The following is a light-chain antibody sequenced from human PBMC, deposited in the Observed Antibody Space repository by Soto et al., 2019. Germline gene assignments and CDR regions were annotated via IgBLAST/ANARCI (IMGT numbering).Light chain of an antibody. Sequence: IVMTQSPATLSVSPGERVTLSCRASQSVSSNLAWYQQKPGQAPRLLIYGASTRATGIPARFSGSGSGTEFTLTISSLQSEDFAVYFCQQYNNWPPWTFGQGTKVDIK. V-gene: IGKV3-15*01. CDR3: QQYNNWPPWT. CDR1: QSVSSN. J-gene: IGKJ1*01. CDR2: GAS.